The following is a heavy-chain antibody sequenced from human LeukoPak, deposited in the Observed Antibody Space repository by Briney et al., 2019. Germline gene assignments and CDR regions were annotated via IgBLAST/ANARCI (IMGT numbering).Heavy chain of an antibody. Sequence: PGGSLRLSCAASGFTFDDYAMPWVRQAPGKGLEWVSGISWNSGSIGYADSVKGRFTISRDNAKNSLYLQMNSLRAEDTALYYCAKDIASFVSSGFDYWGQGTLVAVSS. V-gene: IGHV3-9*01. CDR2: ISWNSGSI. CDR3: AKDIASFVSSGFDY. CDR1: GFTFDDYA. D-gene: IGHD6-19*01. J-gene: IGHJ4*02.